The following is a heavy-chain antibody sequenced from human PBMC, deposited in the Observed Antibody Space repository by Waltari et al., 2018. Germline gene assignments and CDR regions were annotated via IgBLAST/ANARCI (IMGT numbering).Heavy chain of an antibody. J-gene: IGHJ4*02. Sequence: QLQLQESGPGLVKPSGNLSLTCAVSGDSMRSTYWWSWFRQPPGKGLEWRGQVHGSGKTNYNPSFASRVTVSLDTPNNQFSLRVTSVTAADSAIYYCARDRGRGLYLDSWGPGTLVAVSP. CDR2: VHGSGKT. D-gene: IGHD2-15*01. CDR3: ARDRGRGLYLDS. CDR1: GDSMRSTYW. V-gene: IGHV4-4*02.